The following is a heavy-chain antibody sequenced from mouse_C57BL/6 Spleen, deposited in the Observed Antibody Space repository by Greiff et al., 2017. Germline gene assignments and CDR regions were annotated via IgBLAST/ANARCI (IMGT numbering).Heavy chain of an antibody. CDR2: IYPSDSET. J-gene: IGHJ4*01. CDR3: ARSGDYVRRAMDY. D-gene: IGHD2-4*01. V-gene: IGHV1-61*01. CDR1: GYTFTSYW. Sequence: QVQLQQPGAELVRPGSSVKLSCKASGYTFTSYWMDWVKQRPGQGLEWIGNIYPSDSETHYNQKFKDKATLTVDKSSSTAYMQLSSLTSEDSAVYDCARSGDYVRRAMDYWGQGTSVTVSS.